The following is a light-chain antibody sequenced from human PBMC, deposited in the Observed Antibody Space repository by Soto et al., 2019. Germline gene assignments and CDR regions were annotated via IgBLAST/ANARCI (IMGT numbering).Light chain of an antibody. V-gene: IGLV2-11*01. CDR2: DVS. CDR1: SSDVGDYNY. CDR3: CSYAGSYTLV. J-gene: IGLJ2*01. Sequence: QSVLTQPRSVSGSPGQSVTISCTGTSSDVGDYNYVSWYQQHSGKAPKLMIYDVSKRPSGVPDRFSGSKSGNTASLTISGLQAEDEADYYCCSYAGSYTLVFGGGTKLTVL.